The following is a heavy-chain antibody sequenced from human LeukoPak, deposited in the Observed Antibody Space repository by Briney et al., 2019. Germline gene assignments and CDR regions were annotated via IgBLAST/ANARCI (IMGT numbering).Heavy chain of an antibody. CDR1: GFTFGDYA. J-gene: IGHJ4*02. D-gene: IGHD3-3*01. CDR2: IRSKAYGGTT. CDR3: TRDVEYYDFWSGYYRFDY. V-gene: IGHV3-49*03. Sequence: GGSLRLSCTASGFTFGDYAMSWFRQAPGKGLEWVGFIRSKAYGGTTEYAASVKGRFTISRDDSKSTAYLQMNSLKTEDTAVYYCTRDVEYYDFWSGYYRFDYWGQGTLVTVSS.